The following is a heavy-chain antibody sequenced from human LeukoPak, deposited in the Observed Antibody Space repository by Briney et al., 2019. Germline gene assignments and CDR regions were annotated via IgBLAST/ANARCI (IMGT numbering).Heavy chain of an antibody. CDR2: IVVGSGNT. J-gene: IGHJ4*02. Sequence: SVKVSCKASGFTFTSSAVQWVRQARGQRLEWIGWIVVGSGNTNYAQKFQERVTITRDMSTSTAYMELSSLRSEDTAVYYCAADLAYYCDSSGYLDYWGQGTLVTVSS. CDR1: GFTFTSSA. V-gene: IGHV1-58*01. D-gene: IGHD3-22*01. CDR3: AADLAYYCDSSGYLDY.